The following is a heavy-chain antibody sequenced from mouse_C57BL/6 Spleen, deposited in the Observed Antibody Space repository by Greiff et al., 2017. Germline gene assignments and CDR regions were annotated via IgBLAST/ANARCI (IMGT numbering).Heavy chain of an antibody. J-gene: IGHJ4*01. CDR3: ARVGDPYAMDY. CDR2: INYDGSST. V-gene: IGHV5-16*01. Sequence: EVKLVESEGGLVQPGSSMKLSCTASGFTFSDYYMAWVRQVPEKGLEWVANINYDGSSTYYLDSLKSRFIISRDNAKNILYLQMSSLKSEDTATYYCARVGDPYAMDYWGQGTSVTVSS. D-gene: IGHD2-13*01. CDR1: GFTFSDYY.